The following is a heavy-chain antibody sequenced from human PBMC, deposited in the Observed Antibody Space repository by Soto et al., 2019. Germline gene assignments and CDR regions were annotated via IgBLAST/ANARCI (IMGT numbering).Heavy chain of an antibody. Sequence: QVQLQESGPGLVKPSQTLSLTCTVSGGSMSSGIYYWSWIRQPPGKGLECLGFTFYSGATYYNTSLWSRVSMSVDTSKNQFSLHVNSVTAADTAVYYCATMGTPVTGLYYFDHCGQGTLVTVSS. D-gene: IGHD4-17*01. CDR3: ATMGTPVTGLYYFDH. J-gene: IGHJ4*02. V-gene: IGHV4-30-4*01. CDR1: GGSMSSGIYY. CDR2: TFYSGAT.